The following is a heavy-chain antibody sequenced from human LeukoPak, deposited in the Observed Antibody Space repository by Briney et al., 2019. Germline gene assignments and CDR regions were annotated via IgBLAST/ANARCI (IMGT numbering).Heavy chain of an antibody. CDR1: GGSISSISSGSYY. J-gene: IGHJ4*02. D-gene: IGHD5-12*01. Sequence: SETLSLTCTVSGGSISSISSGSYYWSWIRQPAGKGLEWIGRIYTSGSTNYNPSLKSRVTISIDTSKNQFSLKLSSVTAADTAVYYCARWARGVFDYWGQGTLVTVSS. CDR3: ARWARGVFDY. CDR2: IYTSGST. V-gene: IGHV4-61*02.